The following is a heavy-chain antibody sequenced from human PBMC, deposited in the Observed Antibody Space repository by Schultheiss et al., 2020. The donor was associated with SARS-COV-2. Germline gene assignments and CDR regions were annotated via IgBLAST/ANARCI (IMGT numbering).Heavy chain of an antibody. D-gene: IGHD2-15*01. CDR2: INYSRST. CDR1: GGSISSGGYY. CDR3: ARGHCSGGSCYSSAWFDP. J-gene: IGHJ5*02. Sequence: SETLSLTCTVSGGSISSGGYYWSWIRQHPGKGLEWIVYINYSRSTYYNPSLKSRVTISVDTSKNQFPKKLSPVTAADTAVYYCARGHCSGGSCYSSAWFDPWGQGTLVTVSS. V-gene: IGHV4-31*03.